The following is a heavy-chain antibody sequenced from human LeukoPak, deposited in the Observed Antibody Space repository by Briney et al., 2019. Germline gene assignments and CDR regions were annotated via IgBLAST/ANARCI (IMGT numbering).Heavy chain of an antibody. V-gene: IGHV3-30*03. CDR1: GFTFSSHM. J-gene: IGHJ4*02. Sequence: QPGRSLRLSCAASGFTFSSHMMHWVRQAPAKGLEWVAVISYDGRKKYYGDSVKGRFTISRDNSKNTLYLQMNSLRVEDTAVYYCARADGAVAAIFDYWGQGNLVTVSS. CDR3: ARADGAVAAIFDY. CDR2: ISYDGRKK. D-gene: IGHD6-19*01.